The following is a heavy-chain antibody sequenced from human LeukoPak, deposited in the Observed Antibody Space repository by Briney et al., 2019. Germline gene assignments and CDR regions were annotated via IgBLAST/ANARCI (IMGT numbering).Heavy chain of an antibody. Sequence: GGSLRLSCAAPRFTFDDYAMHWVGQAPGKGLEWVSGISWNSGSIGYADSVKGRFTISRDNAKNSLYLQMNSLRAEDTALYYCAKGMNWNYAHDAFDIWGQGTMVTVSS. CDR2: ISWNSGSI. V-gene: IGHV3-9*01. CDR3: AKGMNWNYAHDAFDI. D-gene: IGHD1-7*01. CDR1: RFTFDDYA. J-gene: IGHJ3*02.